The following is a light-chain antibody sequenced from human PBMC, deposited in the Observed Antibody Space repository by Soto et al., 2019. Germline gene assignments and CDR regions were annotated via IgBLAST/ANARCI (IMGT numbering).Light chain of an antibody. V-gene: IGKV3-20*01. CDR1: QSVSSSY. Sequence: EIVLTQSPGTLSLSPGERATLSCRASQSVSSSYLAWYQQKPGQAPRLLIYGASSRATGIPDRFSGSGSGTTFTLPISRLEHEDFSVYYFQQYGISPPLSFGGGTKVEIK. J-gene: IGKJ4*01. CDR2: GAS. CDR3: QQYGISPPLS.